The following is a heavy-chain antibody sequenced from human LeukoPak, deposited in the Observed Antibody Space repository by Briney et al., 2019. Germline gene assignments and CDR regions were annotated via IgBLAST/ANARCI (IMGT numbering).Heavy chain of an antibody. CDR2: IGGSGDST. Sequence: TGGSLRLPCAASGFTFSDYYMSWIRQAPGKGLEWVSGIGGSGDSTFYADSVKGRFTISRDNSKNTRYLQMNSLRAEDTAVYYCAKTYYSSRAHYYYYYYMDVWGKGTTVTISS. CDR3: AKTYYSSRAHYYYYYYMDV. CDR1: GFTFSDYY. V-gene: IGHV3-23*01. J-gene: IGHJ6*03. D-gene: IGHD3-10*01.